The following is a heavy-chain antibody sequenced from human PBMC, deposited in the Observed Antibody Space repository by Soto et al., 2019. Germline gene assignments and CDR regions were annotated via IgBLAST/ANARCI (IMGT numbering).Heavy chain of an antibody. D-gene: IGHD3-10*01. Sequence: EVQLVESGGGLVQPEGSLRLSCVASGFTFSSYWMSWVRQAPGKGLEWVANIKQDGSEKYYVDSVKGRFTISRDNAKNSLYLQMNSLRAEDTAVYYCARGFLAYSYGSGSQDHWGQGTLVTVSS. CDR3: ARGFLAYSYGSGSQDH. CDR1: GFTFSSYW. J-gene: IGHJ4*02. V-gene: IGHV3-7*04. CDR2: IKQDGSEK.